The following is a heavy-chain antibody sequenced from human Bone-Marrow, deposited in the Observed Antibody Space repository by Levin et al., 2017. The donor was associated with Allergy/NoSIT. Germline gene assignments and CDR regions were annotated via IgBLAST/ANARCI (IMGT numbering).Heavy chain of an antibody. D-gene: IGHD2-15*01. Sequence: SQTLSLTCTVSGGSVSSGSYYWRWIRQPPGKGLEWIGYIYYSGSTNYNPSLKSRVTISVDTSKNQFSLKLSSVTAADTAVYYCAREAQDIVVVVAATWYYFDYWGQGTLVTVSS. V-gene: IGHV4-61*01. CDR2: IYYSGST. CDR1: GGSVSSGSYY. CDR3: AREAQDIVVVVAATWYYFDY. J-gene: IGHJ4*02.